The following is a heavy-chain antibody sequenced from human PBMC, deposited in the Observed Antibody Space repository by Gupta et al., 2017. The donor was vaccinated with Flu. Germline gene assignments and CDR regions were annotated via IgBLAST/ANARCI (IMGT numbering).Heavy chain of an antibody. D-gene: IGHD6-13*01. J-gene: IGHJ4*02. CDR3: AKDRSGNPAIDY. Sequence: EVQLLESGGGVVQPGGSLRLSWVVSGLTFSDYAMSWVRQAPGKGLEWPSTVGASGDRTYYADPVMGRFTIARDNSRNTIYLQMNSLRGDDTAVYYCAKDRSGNPAIDYWGQGALVTVSA. CDR1: GLTFSDYA. V-gene: IGHV3-23*01. CDR2: VGASGDRT.